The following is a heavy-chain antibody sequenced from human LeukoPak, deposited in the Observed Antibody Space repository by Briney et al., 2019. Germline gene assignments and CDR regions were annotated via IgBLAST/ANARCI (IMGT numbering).Heavy chain of an antibody. CDR1: GYTFTGYY. Sequence: ASVKVSCKASGYTFTGYYMHWVRQAPGQGLEWMGWINPNSGGTNYAQKFQGRVTMTRDTSISTAYMELSRLRSDDTAVYYCARDCSSTSCYRDFDYWGQGTLVTVSS. D-gene: IGHD2-2*02. V-gene: IGHV1-2*02. CDR2: INPNSGGT. CDR3: ARDCSSTSCYRDFDY. J-gene: IGHJ4*02.